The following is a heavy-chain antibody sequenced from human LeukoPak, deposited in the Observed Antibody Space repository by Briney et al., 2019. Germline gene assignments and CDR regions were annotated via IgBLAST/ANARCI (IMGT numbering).Heavy chain of an antibody. J-gene: IGHJ4*02. CDR1: GYTFTGYY. D-gene: IGHD5-18*01. CDR3: ARELSLNRGYSYLGY. V-gene: IGHV1-2*02. CDR2: INPNSGGT. Sequence: GASVKVSCKASGYTFTGYYMHWVRQAPGQGLEWMGWINPNSGGTNYAQKFQGRVTMTRDTSTSTVYMELSSLRSEDTAVYYCARELSLNRGYSYLGYWGQGTLVTVSS.